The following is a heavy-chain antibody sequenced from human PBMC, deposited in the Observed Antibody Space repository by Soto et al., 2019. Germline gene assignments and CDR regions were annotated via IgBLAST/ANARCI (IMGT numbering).Heavy chain of an antibody. CDR1: GGTFRRYA. CDR3: ARVPLFDTTGYYGPFDY. Sequence: SVKVSCKAPGGTFRRYAISWVRQAPGQGLEWMGGIIPIFGTTQYAQNFQGRVTITADEPTSTAYMDLNSLRSEDTAMYYCARVPLFDTTGYYGPFDYWGPGTLVTVSS. CDR2: IIPIFGTT. V-gene: IGHV1-69*13. D-gene: IGHD3-9*01. J-gene: IGHJ4*02.